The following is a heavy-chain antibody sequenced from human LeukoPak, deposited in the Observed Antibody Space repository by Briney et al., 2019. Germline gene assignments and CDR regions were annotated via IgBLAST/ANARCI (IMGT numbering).Heavy chain of an antibody. CDR2: ISSSGIST. V-gene: IGHV3-23*01. Sequence: PGGSLRLSCAASGFTFSSYAMNWVRQAPGKGLEWVSAISSSGISTYYADSVKGRFTISRDNSKNTLYLQMNSLRAEDTAVYYCAKDSRGSSAWNHWGQGTLVTVSS. D-gene: IGHD2-2*01. CDR3: AKDSRGSSAWNH. CDR1: GFTFSSYA. J-gene: IGHJ5*02.